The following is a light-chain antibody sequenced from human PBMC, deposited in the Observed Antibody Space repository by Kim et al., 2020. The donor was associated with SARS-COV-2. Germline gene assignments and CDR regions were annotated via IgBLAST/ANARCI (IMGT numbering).Light chain of an antibody. Sequence: SVSPGQTASITCSGDKLGDKYACCYQQKPGQSPGLVFYQDSKRPSGIPERFSASNSGNTAILTISGTQAMDEAYYYCQAWDSSTAVFGGGTQLTVL. CDR2: QDS. CDR1: KLGDKY. CDR3: QAWDSSTAV. J-gene: IGLJ3*02. V-gene: IGLV3-1*01.